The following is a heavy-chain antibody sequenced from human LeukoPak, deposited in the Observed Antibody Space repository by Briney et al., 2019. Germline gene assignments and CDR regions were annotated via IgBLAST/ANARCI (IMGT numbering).Heavy chain of an antibody. CDR2: ISSSGSTI. Sequence: GGSLRLSCAASGFTFSSYEMNWVRQAPGKGLEWVSYISSSGSTIYYADSVKGRFTTSRDNAKNSLYLQMNSLRAEDTAVYYCARDPPSSWYYDSSGYSRRNYYGMDVWGQGTTVTVSS. J-gene: IGHJ6*02. CDR1: GFTFSSYE. D-gene: IGHD3-22*01. V-gene: IGHV3-48*03. CDR3: ARDPPSSWYYDSSGYSRRNYYGMDV.